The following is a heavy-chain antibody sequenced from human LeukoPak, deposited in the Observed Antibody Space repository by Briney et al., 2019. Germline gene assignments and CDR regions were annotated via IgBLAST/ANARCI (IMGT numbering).Heavy chain of an antibody. V-gene: IGHV1-18*01. Sequence: ASVKVSCKASGYTFTSYGITWVRQAPGQGLEWMGWISAYNGNTNYAQKFQGRVTMTTNTSTTTAYMELRSLRSDDTAVYYRARGSHQLLYYSDYWGQGTLVTVSS. D-gene: IGHD2-2*01. CDR1: GYTFTSYG. CDR3: ARGSHQLLYYSDY. J-gene: IGHJ4*02. CDR2: ISAYNGNT.